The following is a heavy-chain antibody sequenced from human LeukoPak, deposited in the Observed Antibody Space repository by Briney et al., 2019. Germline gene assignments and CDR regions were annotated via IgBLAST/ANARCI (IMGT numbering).Heavy chain of an antibody. CDR1: GFTFSSYS. J-gene: IGHJ3*02. D-gene: IGHD3-22*01. CDR2: ISSSSSYI. Sequence: GGSLRLSCAASGFTFSSYSMNWVRQAPGKGLEWVSSISSSSSYIYYADSVKGRFTISRDNAKNSLYLQMNSLRAEDTAVYYCARGDMIVVVNTNSDAFDIWGQGTMVTVSS. V-gene: IGHV3-21*01. CDR3: ARGDMIVVVNTNSDAFDI.